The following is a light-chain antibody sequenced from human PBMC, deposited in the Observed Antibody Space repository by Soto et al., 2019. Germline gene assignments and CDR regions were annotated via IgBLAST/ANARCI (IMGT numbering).Light chain of an antibody. CDR2: DVY. V-gene: IGLV2-14*03. Sequence: QSALTQPASVSGSPGQSIAISCTGVRTDVDGYDYVSWYQQHPGQAPQLIIYDVYNRPSGVSHRFSGSKSGDTASLTISRLQAEDEADYYCSSYTTSNTRQIVFGTGTKVTVL. J-gene: IGLJ1*01. CDR1: RTDVDGYDY. CDR3: SSYTTSNTRQIV.